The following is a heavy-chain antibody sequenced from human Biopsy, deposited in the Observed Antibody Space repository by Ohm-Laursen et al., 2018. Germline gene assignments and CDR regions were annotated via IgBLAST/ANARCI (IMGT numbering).Heavy chain of an antibody. V-gene: IGHV1-69*04. CDR2: IISMVGTP. CDR1: GGTFNNYG. J-gene: IGHJ6*01. Sequence: SVKVSCKASGGTFNNYGITWVRQAPGQGLEWVGRIISMVGTPKYAQKFQGRATITVDKSTGTAYLDLSSLKSEDTAVYYCARDKTVLNYYFASDVWGQGTTVTVSS. CDR3: ARDKTVLNYYFASDV. D-gene: IGHD2/OR15-2a*01.